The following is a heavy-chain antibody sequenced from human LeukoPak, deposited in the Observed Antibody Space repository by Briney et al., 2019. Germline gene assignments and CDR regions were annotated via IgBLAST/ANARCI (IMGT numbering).Heavy chain of an antibody. CDR1: EFTFSNYG. CDR3: AKARSYDSSGYYGY. Sequence: GGSLRLSCAASEFTFSNYGMYWVRQAPGKGLEWVAFIRFDGSKTYYADFVKGRFTISRDNSKNTLYLQMNSLRAEDTAVYYCAKARSYDSSGYYGYWGQGTLVTVSS. D-gene: IGHD3-22*01. V-gene: IGHV3-30*02. CDR2: IRFDGSKT. J-gene: IGHJ4*02.